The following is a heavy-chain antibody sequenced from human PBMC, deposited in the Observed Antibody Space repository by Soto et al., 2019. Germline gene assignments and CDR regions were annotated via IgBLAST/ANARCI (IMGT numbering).Heavy chain of an antibody. CDR3: ARAAYSLTGPYAFDI. CDR1: GYTFTSYD. Sequence: QVQLVQSGAEVKKPWASVKVSCKASGYTFTSYDINWVRQATGQGLEWMGWMNPNSGNKGYPQKVQGRVTMTRTTSITKAYMELRRLSSEDAAMYYCARAAYSLTGPYAFDIWGQGTMVTVSS. CDR2: MNPNSGNK. J-gene: IGHJ3*02. V-gene: IGHV1-8*01. D-gene: IGHD3-9*01.